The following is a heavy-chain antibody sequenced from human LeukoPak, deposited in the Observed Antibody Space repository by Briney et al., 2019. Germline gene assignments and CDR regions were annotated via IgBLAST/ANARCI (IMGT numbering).Heavy chain of an antibody. J-gene: IGHJ6*03. V-gene: IGHV1-2*02. CDR2: INPNSGGT. CDR3: ARDHSNDFWSGSGPLYYMDV. Sequence: GASVKVSCKASGYTFTGYDMHWVRLAPGQGREWMGWINPNSGGTNYAQKFQGRVTMTRDTSISTAYMELSRLRSDDTAVYYCARDHSNDFWSGSGPLYYMDVWGKGTTVTVSS. CDR1: GYTFTGYD. D-gene: IGHD3-3*01.